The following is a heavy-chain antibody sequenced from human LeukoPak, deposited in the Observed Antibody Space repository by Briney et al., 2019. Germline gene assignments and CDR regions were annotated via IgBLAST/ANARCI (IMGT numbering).Heavy chain of an antibody. Sequence: PGGSLRLSCAASGFTFSSYAMHWVRQAPGKGLEWVAVISYDGSNKYYADSVKGRFTISRDNSKNTLYLQMNSLRAEDTAVYYCARDGPSLRYCSVGSCSGDAFDIWGQGTMVTVSS. CDR3: ARDGPSLRYCSVGSCSGDAFDI. D-gene: IGHD2-15*01. CDR1: GFTFSSYA. J-gene: IGHJ3*02. V-gene: IGHV3-30*04. CDR2: ISYDGSNK.